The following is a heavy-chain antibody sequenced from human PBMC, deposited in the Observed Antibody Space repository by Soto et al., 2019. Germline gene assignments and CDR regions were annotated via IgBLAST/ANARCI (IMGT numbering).Heavy chain of an antibody. CDR2: ISASGGST. J-gene: IGHJ1*01. V-gene: IGHV3-23*01. CDR1: GFPFSSYA. CDR3: EKEPRMITFGGFLEKQYFQH. Sequence: GGSLRLSCAASGFPFSSYAMSLVRQSPGKGLEWVSGISASGGSTYYADSVRGRFTIARDNSKNTLYLQMNRLRAEDTAMYYCEKEPRMITFGGFLEKQYFQHWGQGTLVTVSS. D-gene: IGHD3-16*02.